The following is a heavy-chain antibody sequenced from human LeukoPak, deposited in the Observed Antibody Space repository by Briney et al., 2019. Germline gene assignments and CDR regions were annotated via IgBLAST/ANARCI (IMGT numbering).Heavy chain of an antibody. J-gene: IGHJ4*02. Sequence: SETLSLTCSVSGGSVSGGNNNWSWLRQPPGKGLEWIGHVDYSGTTSYNPSLRRRVAISLETSKKQFSLKVMFLTAADTAVYYCARGIRTGYGYWGQGTLVTVSS. D-gene: IGHD1-1*01. CDR3: ARGIRTGYGY. V-gene: IGHV4-61*01. CDR1: GGSVSGGNNN. CDR2: VDYSGTT.